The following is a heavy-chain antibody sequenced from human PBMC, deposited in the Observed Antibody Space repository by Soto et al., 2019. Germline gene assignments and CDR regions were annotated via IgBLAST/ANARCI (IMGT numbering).Heavy chain of an antibody. CDR1: GFTFSSYA. D-gene: IGHD2-2*01. V-gene: IGHV3-30-3*01. J-gene: IGHJ6*02. CDR3: ARDQGYCSSTSCYGSLGYYYYGMDV. Sequence: GGSLRLSCAASGFTFSSYAMHWVRQAPGKGLEWVAVISYDGSNKYYADSVKGRFTISRDNSKNTLYLQMNSLRAEDTAVYYCARDQGYCSSTSCYGSLGYYYYGMDVWGQGTTVTVSS. CDR2: ISYDGSNK.